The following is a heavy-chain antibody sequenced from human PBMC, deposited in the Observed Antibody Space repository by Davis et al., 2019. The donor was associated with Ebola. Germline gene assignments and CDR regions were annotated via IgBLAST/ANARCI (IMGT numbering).Heavy chain of an antibody. D-gene: IGHD3-22*01. CDR3: AREGGRYYDSSGYVFDI. Sequence: ASVKASCKASGYRFTSYYTHWVRQAPGQGLEWMGIINPITGGTSYAQNFQVRVNMTRDTSTSTVYMELSSLRSEDTAVYYCAREGGRYYDSSGYVFDIWGQGTMVKVSS. CDR1: GYRFTSYY. J-gene: IGHJ3*02. CDR2: INPITGGT. V-gene: IGHV1-46*01.